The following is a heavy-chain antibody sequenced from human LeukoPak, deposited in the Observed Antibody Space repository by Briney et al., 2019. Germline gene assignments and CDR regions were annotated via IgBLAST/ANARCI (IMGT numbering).Heavy chain of an antibody. CDR3: ARGLTGPQTYYFDY. D-gene: IGHD1-20*01. V-gene: IGHV3-30-3*01. Sequence: GGSLRLSCSASGFTFSTYWMSWVRQAPGKGLEWVAVISYDGSNKYYADSVKGRFTISRDNSKNTLYLQMNSLRAEDTAVYYCARGLTGPQTYYFDYWGQGTLVTVSS. J-gene: IGHJ4*02. CDR1: GFTFSTYW. CDR2: ISYDGSNK.